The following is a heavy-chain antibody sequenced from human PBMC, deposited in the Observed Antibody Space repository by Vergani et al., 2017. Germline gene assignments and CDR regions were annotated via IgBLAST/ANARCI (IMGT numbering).Heavy chain of an antibody. D-gene: IGHD6-19*01. J-gene: IGHJ6*02. V-gene: IGHV5-10-1*01. CDR1: GYSFTSYW. CDR2: IDPSDSYT. CDR3: ARQVAVAGKWWGPYYYYGMDV. Sequence: EVQLVQSGAEVKNPGESLRISCMCSGYSFTSYWISWVRQMPGKGLEWMVRIDPSDSYTNYSPSFQGHVTISADKSISTAYLQWSSLKASDTAMYYCARQVAVAGKWWGPYYYYGMDVWGQGTTVTVSS.